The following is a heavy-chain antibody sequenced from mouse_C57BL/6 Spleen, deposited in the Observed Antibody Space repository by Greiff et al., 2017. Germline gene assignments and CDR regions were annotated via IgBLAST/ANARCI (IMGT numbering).Heavy chain of an antibody. D-gene: IGHD2-14*01. CDR1: GFTFSDYG. V-gene: IGHV5-17*01. CDR2: ISSGSSTI. Sequence: EVKLMESGGGLVKPGGSLKLSCAASGFTFSDYGMHWVRQAPEKGLEWVAYISSGSSTIYYADTVKGRFTISRDNAKNTLFLQMTSLRSEDTAMYYCARGEYDDAMEDWGQGTSVTVSS. J-gene: IGHJ4*01. CDR3: ARGEYDDAMED.